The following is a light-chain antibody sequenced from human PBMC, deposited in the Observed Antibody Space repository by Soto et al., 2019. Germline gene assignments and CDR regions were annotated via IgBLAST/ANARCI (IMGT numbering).Light chain of an antibody. CDR1: QSISSTY. CDR2: GAS. V-gene: IGKV3-20*01. J-gene: IGKJ1*01. Sequence: EIVLTQSPGTLSLSPGERATLSCRASQSISSTYLAWYQQKPGQAPRLLIYGASSRATGIPDRFSGSGSGTDFTLTINRLEPEDFAVYFCQQYGSSPPWTFGQGTRWKSN. CDR3: QQYGSSPPWT.